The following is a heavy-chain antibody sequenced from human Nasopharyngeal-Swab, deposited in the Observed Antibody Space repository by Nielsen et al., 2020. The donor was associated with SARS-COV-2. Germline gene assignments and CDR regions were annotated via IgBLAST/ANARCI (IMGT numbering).Heavy chain of an antibody. CDR2: IIPILGTA. CDR1: GGTFSNYA. Sequence: SVKVSCKASGGTFSNYAISWVRQAPGQGLVWMGGIIPILGTAHYARKFQVRVTITADRSTSTAYMELSSLRSEDTAVYYCASPVEMSTTWGQGTLVTVSS. CDR3: ASPVEMSTT. V-gene: IGHV1-69*10. D-gene: IGHD5-24*01. J-gene: IGHJ5*02.